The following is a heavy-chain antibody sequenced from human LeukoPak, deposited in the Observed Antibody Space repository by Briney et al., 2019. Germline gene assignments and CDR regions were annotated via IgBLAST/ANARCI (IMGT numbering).Heavy chain of an antibody. CDR1: GYTFTSYG. V-gene: IGHV1-18*01. CDR3: ARDPGIAVAGFIDY. Sequence: GASVKVSCKASGYTFTSYGISWVRQAPGQGLEWMGWISAYNGNTNYAQKLQGRVTMTTDTSTSTAYMELRSLRSDDTAVYYCARDPGIAVAGFIDYWGQGTLVTVSS. J-gene: IGHJ4*02. CDR2: ISAYNGNT. D-gene: IGHD6-19*01.